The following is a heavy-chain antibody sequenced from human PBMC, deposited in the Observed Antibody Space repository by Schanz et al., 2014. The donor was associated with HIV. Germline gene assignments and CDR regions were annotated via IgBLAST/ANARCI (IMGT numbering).Heavy chain of an antibody. CDR2: ISYDGSNK. J-gene: IGHJ6*02. V-gene: IGHV3-30*03. CDR3: ARDRLHPGNGMDV. D-gene: IGHD4-4*01. CDR1: GFTFDSYG. Sequence: QVQLVESGGGVVQPGRSLRLSCAASGFTFDSYGIHWVRQAPGKGLEWVAVISYDGSNKYYADSVKGRFTISRDNSKKTVFLQMNNLRAEDTAVYYCARDRLHPGNGMDVWGQGTTVTVSS.